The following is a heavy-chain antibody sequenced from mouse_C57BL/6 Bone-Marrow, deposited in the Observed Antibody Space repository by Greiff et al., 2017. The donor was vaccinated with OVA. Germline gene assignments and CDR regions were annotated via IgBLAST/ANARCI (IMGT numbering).Heavy chain of an antibody. J-gene: IGHJ3*01. CDR1: GFTFSSYG. V-gene: IGHV5-6*01. CDR3: ANYYGSLAWFAY. D-gene: IGHD1-1*01. CDR2: ISSGGSYT. Sequence: EVKLMESGGDLVKPGGSLKLSCAASGFTFSSYGMSWVRQTPDKRLAWVATISSGGSYTYYPDSVKGRFTISRDNAKNTLYLQMSSLKSEDTAMYYCANYYGSLAWFAYWGQGTLGTVSA.